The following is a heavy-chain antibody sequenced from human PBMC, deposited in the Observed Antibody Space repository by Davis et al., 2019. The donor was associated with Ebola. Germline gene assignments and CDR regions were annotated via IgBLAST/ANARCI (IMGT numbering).Heavy chain of an antibody. CDR2: ISGSGGTT. J-gene: IGHJ4*02. CDR3: AKDYLDY. CDR1: GFTFSSYA. Sequence: GESLKISCAASGFTFSSYAMTWVRQAPGKGLEWVSAISGSGGTTYYADSVKGRFTISRDNSKKTLYLQMNSLRAEDTAVYYCAKDYLDYWGQGTLVTVSS. V-gene: IGHV3-23*01.